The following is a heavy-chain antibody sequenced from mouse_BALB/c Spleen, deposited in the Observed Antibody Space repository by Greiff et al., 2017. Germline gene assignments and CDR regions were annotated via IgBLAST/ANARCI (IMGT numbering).Heavy chain of an antibody. J-gene: IGHJ4*01. CDR1: GFTFSSYG. CDR3: ARVHHDALDY. Sequence: EVHLVESGGDLVKPGGSLKLSCAASGFTFSSYGMSWVRQTPDKRLEWVATISSGGSYTYYPDSVKGRFTISRDNAKNTLYLQMSSLKSEDTAMYYCARVHHDALDYWGQGTSGTVSS. CDR2: ISSGGSYT. V-gene: IGHV5-6*01.